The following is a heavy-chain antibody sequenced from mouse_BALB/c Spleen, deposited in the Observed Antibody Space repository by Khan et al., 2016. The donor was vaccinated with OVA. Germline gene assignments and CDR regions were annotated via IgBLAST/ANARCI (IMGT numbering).Heavy chain of an antibody. CDR3: ARTARIKY. CDR1: GYSITSGYV. J-gene: IGHJ2*01. CDR2: ISYSGST. D-gene: IGHD1-2*01. V-gene: IGHV3-2*02. Sequence: EVQLQESGPGLVKPSQSLSLTCTVTGYSITSGYVWNWIRQFPGNKLEWMGYISYSGSTNYNPTFKSRISFTRDTSKNQFFLQLNSVTTEDTATYYCARTARIKYWGQGTTLTVSS.